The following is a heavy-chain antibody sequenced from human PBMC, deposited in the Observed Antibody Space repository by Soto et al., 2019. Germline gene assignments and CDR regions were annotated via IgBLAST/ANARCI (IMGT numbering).Heavy chain of an antibody. J-gene: IGHJ6*02. CDR1: GGSISSSSYY. Sequence: SETLSLTCTVSGGSISSSSYYWGWIRQHPGKGLEWIGSIYYSGSTYYNPSLKSRVTISVDTSKNQFSLKLSSVTAADTAVYYCSSLGGFDFWSGYSQYYYYYYGMDVLGQGTTVTVSS. D-gene: IGHD3-3*01. CDR2: IYYSGST. CDR3: SSLGGFDFWSGYSQYYYYYYGMDV. V-gene: IGHV4-39*01.